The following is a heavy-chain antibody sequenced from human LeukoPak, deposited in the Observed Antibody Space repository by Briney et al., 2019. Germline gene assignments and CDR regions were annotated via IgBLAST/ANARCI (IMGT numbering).Heavy chain of an antibody. CDR3: AKDGDRGFDI. J-gene: IGHJ3*02. D-gene: IGHD3-22*01. CDR1: GFTFSSYA. Sequence: GGSLRLSCAASGFTFSSYAMHWVRQAPGKGLEGVAVISYDGSNKYYADSVKGRFTISRDNSKNTLYLQMNSLRAEDTAVYYCAKDGDRGFDIWGQGTMVTVSS. CDR2: ISYDGSNK. V-gene: IGHV3-30*04.